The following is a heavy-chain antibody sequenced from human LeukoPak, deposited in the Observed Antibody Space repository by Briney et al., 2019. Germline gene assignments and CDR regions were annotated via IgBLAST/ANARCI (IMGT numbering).Heavy chain of an antibody. V-gene: IGHV4-39*01. CDR2: IYYSGST. D-gene: IGHD6-19*01. J-gene: IGHJ6*02. CDR1: GGSISSSSYY. CDR3: ARLSRYPTGYSSGWYLQTVGGMDV. Sequence: SETLSLTCTVSGGSISSSSYYWGWIRQPPGKGLEWIGSIYYSGSTYYNPSLKSRVTISVDTSKNQFSLKLSSVTAADTAVYYCARLSRYPTGYSSGWYLQTVGGMDVWGQGTTVTVSS.